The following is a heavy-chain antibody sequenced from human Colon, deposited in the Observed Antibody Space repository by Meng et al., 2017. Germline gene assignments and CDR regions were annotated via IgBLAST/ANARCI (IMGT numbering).Heavy chain of an antibody. V-gene: IGHV4-31*01. D-gene: IGHD3-22*01. CDR3: AGGSSGYYSH. CDR2: IYYSGST. CDR1: GGSTTGYNDL. Sequence: SETLSLTCTVSGGSTTGYNDLWGWIRQPPGKGLEWIGYIYYSGSTYYNPSLKSLVTISVDTSKNQFSLKLSSVTAADTAVYYCAGGSSGYYSHWGQGTLVTVSS. J-gene: IGHJ4*02.